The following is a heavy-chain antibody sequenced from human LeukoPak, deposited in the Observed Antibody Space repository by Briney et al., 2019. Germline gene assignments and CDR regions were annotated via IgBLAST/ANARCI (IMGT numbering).Heavy chain of an antibody. CDR1: GGSISSYY. CDR2: IYYSGST. CDR3: ARSSKVAGTGSWFDP. J-gene: IGHJ5*02. V-gene: IGHV4-59*01. D-gene: IGHD6-19*01. Sequence: SETLSLTCTVSGGSISSYYWSWIRQPPGKGLEWIGYIYYSGSTNYNPSLKSRVTISVDTSKNQFSLKLSSVTAEDTAVYYCARSSKVAGTGSWFDPWGQGTLVTVSS.